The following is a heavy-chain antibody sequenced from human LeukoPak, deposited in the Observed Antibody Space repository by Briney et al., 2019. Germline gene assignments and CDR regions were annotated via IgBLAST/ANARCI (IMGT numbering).Heavy chain of an antibody. V-gene: IGHV4-34*01. CDR2: INHSGST. CDR3: ARQNNTYHHYNLGWFDP. CDR1: GGSFSGYY. Sequence: PSETLSLTCAVYGGSFSGYYWSWIRQPPGKGLEWIGEINHSGSTNHNPSLKSRVTISVDTSKNQFSLKLSSVTAADTAVYYCARQNNTYHHYNLGWFDPWGQGTLVTVSS. J-gene: IGHJ5*02. D-gene: IGHD5-24*01.